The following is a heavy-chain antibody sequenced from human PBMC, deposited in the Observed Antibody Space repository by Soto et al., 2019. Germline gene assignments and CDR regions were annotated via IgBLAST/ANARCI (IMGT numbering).Heavy chain of an antibody. CDR3: ARDLDGLHDDTSGPFPRPG. J-gene: IGHJ1*01. CDR1: GGSISSDDYY. D-gene: IGHD3-22*01. CDR2: IRASGSI. V-gene: IGHV4-30-4*01. Sequence: PSETLSLTCTVSGGSISSDDYYWSWIRQAPGRGLEWIGYIRASGSIYYNPSLKSRATMSIDTAGTQFYLKVSSVTVADTAVYYCARDLDGLHDDTSGPFPRPGWGQGTLVTVSS.